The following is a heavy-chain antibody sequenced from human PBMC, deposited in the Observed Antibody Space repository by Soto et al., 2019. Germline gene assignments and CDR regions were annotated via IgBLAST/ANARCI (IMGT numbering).Heavy chain of an antibody. Sequence: GGSLRLSCAASGFTFSSYGMHWVRQAPGKGLEWVAVIWYDGSNKYYADSVKGRFTISRDNSKNTLYLQMNSLRAEDTAVYYCAXGSLNCNYGYYYYGMDVWGQGTTVTVSS. J-gene: IGHJ6*02. CDR1: GFTFSSYG. V-gene: IGHV3-33*01. CDR3: AXGSLNCNYGYYYYGMDV. CDR2: IWYDGSNK. D-gene: IGHD1-7*01.